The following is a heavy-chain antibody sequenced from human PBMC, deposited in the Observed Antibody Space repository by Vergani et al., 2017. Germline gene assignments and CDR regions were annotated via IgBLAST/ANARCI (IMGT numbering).Heavy chain of an antibody. CDR1: GFTFSSYG. CDR3: AREGGRQWLVEVYYYGMDV. D-gene: IGHD6-19*01. J-gene: IGHJ6*02. V-gene: IGHV3-33*01. CDR2: IWYDGSNK. Sequence: QVQLVESGGGVVQPGRSLRLSCAASGFTFSSYGMHWVRQAPGKGLEWVAVIWYDGSNKYYADSVKGRFTISRDNSKNTLYLQMNSLRAEDTAVYYCAREGGRQWLVEVYYYGMDVWGQGTTVTVSS.